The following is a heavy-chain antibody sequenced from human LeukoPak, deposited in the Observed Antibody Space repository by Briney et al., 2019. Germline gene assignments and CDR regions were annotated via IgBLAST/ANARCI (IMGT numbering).Heavy chain of an antibody. CDR1: GYAFTDYY. CDR2: INPNSGGT. Sequence: GASVTVSCKASGYAFTDYYMHWVRQAPGQGLEWMGWINPNSGGTNYAQKFQDRVTMTRDTSISTAYMELSSLRSDDTAVYYCATELGATYDNYYPGMDVWGQGTTVTVSS. CDR3: ATELGATYDNYYPGMDV. D-gene: IGHD1-26*01. J-gene: IGHJ6*02. V-gene: IGHV1-2*02.